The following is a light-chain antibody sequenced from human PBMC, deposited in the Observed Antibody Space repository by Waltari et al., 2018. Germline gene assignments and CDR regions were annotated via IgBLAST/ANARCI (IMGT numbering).Light chain of an antibody. CDR2: EVN. V-gene: IGLV2-14*01. CDR1: NSDIGIYHY. Sequence: QSALTQPASVSGSPGPSLPISCTGTNSDIGIYHYVSWYQQPPGKAPKLIIYEVNNRPSGVSNRFSGSKSGNTASLTISGLQPEDEADYYCTSFTTIGIPLVFGGGTKLTVL. CDR3: TSFTTIGIPLV. J-gene: IGLJ3*02.